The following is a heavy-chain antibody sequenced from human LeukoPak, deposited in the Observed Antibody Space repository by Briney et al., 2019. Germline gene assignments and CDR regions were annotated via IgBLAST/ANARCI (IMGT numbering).Heavy chain of an antibody. V-gene: IGHV5-51*01. CDR1: GYRFNAYW. CDR3: ARPNITSYYDSRGYDAFDV. Sequence: PGESLKISCKGSGYRFNAYWIAWVCQMPGKGLEWMGIIYSPSFQGQVTISADKSVRTAYLQWSSLKASDTAMYYCARPNITSYYDSRGYDAFDVWGQGTMVTVSS. CDR2: I. J-gene: IGHJ3*01. D-gene: IGHD3-22*01.